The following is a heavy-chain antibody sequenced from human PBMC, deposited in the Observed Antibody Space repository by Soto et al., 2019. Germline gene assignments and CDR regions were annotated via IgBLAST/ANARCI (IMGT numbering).Heavy chain of an antibody. Sequence: GGSLRLSCAASGFTFSGYGMHWVRQGLGKGLEWLTTISSDASNVRYADSVKGRFTISRDNPKNTLYLQMNSLRAEDTAVYYCASQDIVVVVAATPGPPVDYWGQGTLVTSPQ. J-gene: IGHJ4*02. D-gene: IGHD2-15*01. CDR3: ASQDIVVVVAATPGPPVDY. CDR2: ISSDASNV. CDR1: GFTFSGYG. V-gene: IGHV3-33*03.